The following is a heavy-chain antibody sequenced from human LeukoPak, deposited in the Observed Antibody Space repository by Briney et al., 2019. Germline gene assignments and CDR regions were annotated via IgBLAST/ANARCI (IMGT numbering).Heavy chain of an antibody. CDR1: GFTFSSYA. CDR2: IRDSGSST. V-gene: IGHV3-23*01. Sequence: GGALRLSCAASGFTFSSYAMSWVRQAPGKGLEWVSAIRDSGSSTHYADSVKGRFTTSRDNSKNTLFLQMNSLRAEDTAIYYCAKYGPQDSGSSHFDYWGQGALVTVSS. J-gene: IGHJ4*02. CDR3: AKYGPQDSGSSHFDY. D-gene: IGHD1-26*01.